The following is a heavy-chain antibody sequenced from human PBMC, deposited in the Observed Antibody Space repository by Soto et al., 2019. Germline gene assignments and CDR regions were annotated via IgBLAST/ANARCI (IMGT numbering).Heavy chain of an antibody. Sequence: QVQLVESGGGVVQPGRSLRLSCAASGFSFSSYAMHWVRQAPGKGLEWVAVISFDGSTTYYADSVKGRFTFSRDNPKNTLFLQINSLRAEDTAVYFCARGRSTTALTPGSLYFDYSGQGTLVTVSS. CDR3: ARGRSTTALTPGSLYFDY. J-gene: IGHJ4*02. V-gene: IGHV3-30*04. CDR2: ISFDGSTT. D-gene: IGHD4-17*01. CDR1: GFSFSSYA.